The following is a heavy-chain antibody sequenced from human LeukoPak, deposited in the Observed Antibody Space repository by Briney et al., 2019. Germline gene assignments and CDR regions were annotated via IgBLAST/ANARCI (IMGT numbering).Heavy chain of an antibody. V-gene: IGHV3-30*02. D-gene: IGHD3-10*02. CDR2: IRYDGSNK. CDR1: GFTVSSNY. Sequence: GGSLRLSCAASGFTVSSNYMSWVRQAPGKGLEWVAFIRYDGSNKYYADSVKGRFTISRDNSKNTLYLQMNSLRAEDTAVYYCAKDLFFWGQGTLVTVSS. CDR3: AKDLFF. J-gene: IGHJ4*02.